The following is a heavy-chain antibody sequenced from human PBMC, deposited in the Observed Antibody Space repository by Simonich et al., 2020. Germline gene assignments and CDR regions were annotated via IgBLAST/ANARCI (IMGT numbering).Heavy chain of an antibody. V-gene: IGHV3-48*03. D-gene: IGHD6-6*01. J-gene: IGHJ6*02. CDR1: GFTFSSYE. CDR3: ARDFRLQLVEIGTYYYYGMDV. Sequence: EVQLVESGGGLVQPGGSLRLSCAASGFTFSSYEMNWVRQAPGKGLEWVSYISSGGSTIYYADSVKGRVTISRENAKNSLYLQMNSLRAEDTAVYYWARDFRLQLVEIGTYYYYGMDVWGQGTTVTVSS. CDR2: ISSGGSTI.